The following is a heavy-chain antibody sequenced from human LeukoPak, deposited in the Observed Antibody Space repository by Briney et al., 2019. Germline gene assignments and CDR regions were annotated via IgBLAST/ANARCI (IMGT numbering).Heavy chain of an antibody. CDR2: IYTSGST. CDR3: ARISGYYLEYYFDY. J-gene: IGHJ4*02. CDR1: GGSISSYY. V-gene: IGHV4-4*09. D-gene: IGHD3-22*01. Sequence: SETLSLTCTVSGGSISSYYWSWIRQPPGKGLEWIGYIYTSGSTNYNPSLKSRATISVDTSKNQFSLKLSSVTAADTAVYYCARISGYYLEYYFDYWGQGTLVTVSS.